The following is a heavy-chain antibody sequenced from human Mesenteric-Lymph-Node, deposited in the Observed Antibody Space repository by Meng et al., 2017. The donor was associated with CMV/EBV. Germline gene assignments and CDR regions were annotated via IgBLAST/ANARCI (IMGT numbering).Heavy chain of an antibody. CDR2: IIPVFGSA. V-gene: IGHV1-69*05. J-gene: IGHJ4*02. CDR3: ARSHTPSDYDYRPFDY. CDR1: GGPFSNYA. Sequence: SGGPFSNYAVSWVRQAPGRGLEWMGGIIPVFGSANYAQKFQGRVTITTDGSTTTAYMELNTLRSDDTAVYYCARSHTPSDYDYRPFDYWGQGTLVTVSS. D-gene: IGHD5-12*01.